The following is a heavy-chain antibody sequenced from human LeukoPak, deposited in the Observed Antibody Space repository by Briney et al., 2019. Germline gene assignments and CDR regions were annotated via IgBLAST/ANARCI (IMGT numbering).Heavy chain of an antibody. V-gene: IGHV3-23*01. Sequence: RGSLRLSCAAPGFAFSRSAMSSVPQTPRKGVEWVSAISGSGGSRYYAESVKGRFTISRDKSKNKLYLQMNSLRDEDTAVYYWAIQDSGYDYWSGDFEYWGQGTLVTVSS. J-gene: IGHJ4*02. CDR2: ISGSGGSR. CDR3: AIQDSGYDYWSGDFEY. D-gene: IGHD5-12*01. CDR1: GFAFSRSA.